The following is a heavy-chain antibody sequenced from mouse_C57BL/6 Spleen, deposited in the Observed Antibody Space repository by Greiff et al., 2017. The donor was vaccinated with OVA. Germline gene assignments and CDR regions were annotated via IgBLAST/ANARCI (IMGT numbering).Heavy chain of an antibody. V-gene: IGHV5-16*01. CDR1: GFTFSDYY. J-gene: IGHJ2*01. CDR3: ARLRDYVDY. D-gene: IGHD1-1*01. CDR2: INYDGSST. Sequence: EVKLMESEGGLVQPGSSMKLSCTASGFTFSDYYMAWVRQVPEKGLEWVANINYDGSSTYYLDSLKSRFIISRDNAKNILYLQMSSLKSEDTATYYCARLRDYVDYWGQGTTLTVSS.